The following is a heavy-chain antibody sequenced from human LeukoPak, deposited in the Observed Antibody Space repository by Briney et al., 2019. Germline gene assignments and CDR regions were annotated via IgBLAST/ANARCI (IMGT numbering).Heavy chain of an antibody. V-gene: IGHV3-23*01. CDR2: ISGSGGST. Sequence: PGGSLRLSCAASGFTFSSYAMSWVRQAPGKGLEWVSAISGSGGSTYYANSVKGRFTISRDNSKNTLYLQMSSLRAEDTAVYYCAKDLYVGATWAFYYYYYMDVWGKGTTVTISS. J-gene: IGHJ6*03. D-gene: IGHD1-26*01. CDR3: AKDLYVGATWAFYYYYYMDV. CDR1: GFTFSSYA.